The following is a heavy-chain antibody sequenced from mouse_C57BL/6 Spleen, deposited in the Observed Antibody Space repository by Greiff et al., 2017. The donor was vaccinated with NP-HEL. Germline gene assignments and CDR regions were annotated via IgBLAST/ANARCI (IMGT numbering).Heavy chain of an antibody. CDR2: INPNNGGT. V-gene: IGHV1-26*01. J-gene: IGHJ3*01. CDR1: GYTFTDYY. CDR3: ARSFRAY. Sequence: EVQLQQSGPELVKPGASVKISCKASGYTFTDYYMNWVKQSHGKSLEWIGDINPNNGGTSYNQKFKGKATLTVDKSSSTAYMELRSLTSEDSAVYYCARSFRAYWGQGTLVTVSA.